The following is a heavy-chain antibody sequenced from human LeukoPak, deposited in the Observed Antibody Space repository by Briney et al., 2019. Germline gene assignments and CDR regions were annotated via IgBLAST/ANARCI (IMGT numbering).Heavy chain of an antibody. J-gene: IGHJ4*02. D-gene: IGHD3-22*01. Sequence: PGRSLRLSCAASGFTFSGYGMHWVRQAPGKGLEWVAVISYDGSNKYNADSVKGRFTIAGDNSKNILYLQMNSLRADDTAVYYCAKDMHYDSSGYYGLQFDSWGQGTLVTVSS. V-gene: IGHV3-30*18. CDR3: AKDMHYDSSGYYGLQFDS. CDR1: GFTFSGYG. CDR2: ISYDGSNK.